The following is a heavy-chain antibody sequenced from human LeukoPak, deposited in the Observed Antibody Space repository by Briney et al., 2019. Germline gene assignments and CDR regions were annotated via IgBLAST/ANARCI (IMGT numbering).Heavy chain of an antibody. V-gene: IGHV3-7*01. J-gene: IGHJ6*03. CDR1: GFTFSSHW. D-gene: IGHD2-15*01. Sequence: PGGSLRLSCAASGFTFSSHWMSWVRQAPGKGLEWVANIKQDGSEKYYVDSVKGRFTISRDNAKNSLYLQMNSLRAEDTAVYYCARAVVLPYYYYYMDVWGKGTTVTVSS. CDR3: ARAVVLPYYYYYMDV. CDR2: IKQDGSEK.